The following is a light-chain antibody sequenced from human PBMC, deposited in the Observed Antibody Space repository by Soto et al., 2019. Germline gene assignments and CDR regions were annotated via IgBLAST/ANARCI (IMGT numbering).Light chain of an antibody. CDR1: QGISSY. Sequence: IQLTQSPSSLSASVGDRVTITCRASQGISSYLAWYQQKPGKAPKLLIYASTTLQVGVPSRFSGSGSGTDFTLIINTLQPEDFATYYCQHLNSYPPLFTFGPGTKVNIK. J-gene: IGKJ3*01. CDR2: AST. CDR3: QHLNSYPPLFT. V-gene: IGKV1-9*01.